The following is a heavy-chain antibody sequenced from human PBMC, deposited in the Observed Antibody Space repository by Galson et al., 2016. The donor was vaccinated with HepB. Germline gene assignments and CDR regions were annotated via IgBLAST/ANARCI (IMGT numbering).Heavy chain of an antibody. CDR3: ARRVVGASGPAFQI. J-gene: IGHJ3*02. CDR1: GYNFASFW. CDR2: IFGGDSDT. Sequence: KVSCKGSGYNFASFWIGWVRQRPGNGLEWMGNIFGGDSDTRYSPSFEGRVTLSADKTITTVFLQWNSLKASDTAMYYCARRVVGASGPAFQIWGQGTMVTVSS. D-gene: IGHD1-26*01. V-gene: IGHV5-51*01.